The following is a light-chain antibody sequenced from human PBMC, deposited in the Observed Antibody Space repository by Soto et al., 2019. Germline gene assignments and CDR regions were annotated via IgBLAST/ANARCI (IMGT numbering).Light chain of an antibody. Sequence: QSALTQPASVSGSPGQWITISCTGTSSDVGGYNYVSWYQQHPGKAPKLMIYDVSNRPSGVSNRFSGSKSGNTASLTISGLQAEDEADYYCCSYAGSSTPYVFGTGTKVTV. CDR1: SSDVGGYNY. J-gene: IGLJ1*01. V-gene: IGLV2-14*01. CDR2: DVS. CDR3: CSYAGSSTPYV.